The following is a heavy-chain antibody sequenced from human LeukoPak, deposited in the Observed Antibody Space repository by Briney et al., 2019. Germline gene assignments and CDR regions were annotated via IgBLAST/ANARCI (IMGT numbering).Heavy chain of an antibody. CDR1: GGSFSGYY. V-gene: IGHV4-34*01. Sequence: SETLSLTCAVYGGSFSGYYWSWIRQPPGKGLEWIGEINHSGSTNYNPSLKSRVTISVDTSKNQFSLKLTSVTAADTAVYYCANPARDFADSGAITWWGQGTLVTVSS. D-gene: IGHD4-17*01. CDR3: ANPARDFADSGAITW. CDR2: INHSGST. J-gene: IGHJ4*02.